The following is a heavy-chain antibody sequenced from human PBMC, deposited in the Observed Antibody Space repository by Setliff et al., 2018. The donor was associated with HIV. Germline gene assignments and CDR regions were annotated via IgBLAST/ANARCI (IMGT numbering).Heavy chain of an antibody. J-gene: IGHJ5*02. CDR2: IYPGDSDT. V-gene: IGHV5-51*01. Sequence: GESLKISCRGSGYRFTDYWIGWVRQMPGKGLEWMGVIYPGDSDTRYNPTFQGQVAISADKSTSTAYLQWSSLKASDTAMYYCARRLYSSEAFDPWGQGTLVTVSS. CDR3: ARRLYSSEAFDP. CDR1: GYRFTDYW. D-gene: IGHD6-25*01.